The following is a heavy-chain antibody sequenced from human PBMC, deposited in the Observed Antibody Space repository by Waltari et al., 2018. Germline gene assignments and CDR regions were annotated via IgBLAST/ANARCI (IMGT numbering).Heavy chain of an antibody. CDR1: GFTFSSYA. Sequence: EVQLLESGGGLVQPGGSLRLSCAASGFTFSSYAMSWVRQAPGKGLEWASAISGSGGSTYYADSVKGRFTISRDNSKNTLYLQMNSLRAEDTAVYYCARVSPTYYDFWSGYYTSWYYYGMDVWGQGTTVTVSS. CDR2: ISGSGGST. CDR3: ARVSPTYYDFWSGYYTSWYYYGMDV. V-gene: IGHV3-23*01. J-gene: IGHJ6*02. D-gene: IGHD3-3*01.